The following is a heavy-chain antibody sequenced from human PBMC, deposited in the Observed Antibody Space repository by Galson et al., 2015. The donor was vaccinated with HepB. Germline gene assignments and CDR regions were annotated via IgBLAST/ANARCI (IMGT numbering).Heavy chain of an antibody. CDR3: ARTHPGLAVDDAFDI. V-gene: IGHV5-10-1*01. CDR1: GYSFTSYW. Sequence: QSGAEVKKPGESLRISCKGSGYSFTSYWISWVRQMPGKGLEWMGRIDPSDSYTNYSPSFQGHVTISADKSISTAYLQWSSLKASDTAMYYCARTHPGLAVDDAFDIWGQGTMVTVSS. D-gene: IGHD6-19*01. J-gene: IGHJ3*02. CDR2: IDPSDSYT.